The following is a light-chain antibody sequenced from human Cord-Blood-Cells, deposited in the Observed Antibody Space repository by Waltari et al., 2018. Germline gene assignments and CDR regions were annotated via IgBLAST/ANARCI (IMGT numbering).Light chain of an antibody. V-gene: IGLV2-23*02. J-gene: IGLJ3*02. Sequence: QSALTQPASVSGSPGQSITISCTGTSSDVGSYNLVSWYQQHPGKAPKRMIYGVSKRPSGVSNRFSGSKSGNTASLTISGLQAEDGTDYYCCSYAGSSTWVFGGGTKLTVL. CDR3: CSYAGSSTWV. CDR2: GVS. CDR1: SSDVGSYNL.